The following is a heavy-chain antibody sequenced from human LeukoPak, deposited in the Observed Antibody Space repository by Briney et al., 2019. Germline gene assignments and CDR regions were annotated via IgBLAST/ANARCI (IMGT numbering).Heavy chain of an antibody. D-gene: IGHD3-9*01. CDR1: GFTFSSYA. CDR2: ISYDGSNK. Sequence: PGGSLRLSCAASGFTFSSYAMHWVRQAPGKGLEWVAVISYDGSNKYYADSVKGRFTISRDNSKNTLYLQMNSLRAEDTAVYYCARGVVPARLRYLFWFDPWGQGPLVTVSS. J-gene: IGHJ5*02. CDR3: ARGVVPARLRYLFWFDP. V-gene: IGHV3-30*04.